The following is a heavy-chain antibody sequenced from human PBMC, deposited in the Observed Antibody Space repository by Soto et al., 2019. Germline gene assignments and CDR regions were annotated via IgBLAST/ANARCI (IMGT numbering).Heavy chain of an antibody. J-gene: IGHJ4*02. CDR1: GYTFTDYD. V-gene: IGHV1-8*01. D-gene: IGHD2-8*02. Sequence: GASVKVSCKTSGYTFTDYDINWVRQAPGQGLEWMGWVSPDHGNAGYAQQFQGRVTMTSDTSISTVFMELTNLRSEDTAVYYCAVTTGDWGKGTKVTVSS. CDR2: VSPDHGNA. CDR3: AVTTGD.